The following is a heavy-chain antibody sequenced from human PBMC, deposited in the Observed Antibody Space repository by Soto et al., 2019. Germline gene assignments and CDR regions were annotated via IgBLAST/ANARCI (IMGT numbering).Heavy chain of an antibody. CDR2: ISPSASDT. V-gene: IGHV3-23*01. Sequence: EVQLLESGGDLVQPGGSLRLSCAASGFSFSTSSMAWVRQPPGKGLEWVSAISPSASDTLSADSVKGRFTISRDNSQNTLFLQMTSLRADDMAVYYCAKGGYTFAYEWGQGALVTVSS. J-gene: IGHJ4*02. CDR3: AKGGYTFAYE. D-gene: IGHD5-18*01. CDR1: GFSFSTSS.